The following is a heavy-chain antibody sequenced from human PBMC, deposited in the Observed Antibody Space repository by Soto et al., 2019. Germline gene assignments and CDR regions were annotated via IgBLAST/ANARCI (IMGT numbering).Heavy chain of an antibody. D-gene: IGHD3-10*01. CDR3: ARLEYYPYPYYYYGMDV. Sequence: PGESLKISCKGSGYSFTSYWIGWVRQMPGKGLEWMGIIYPGDSDTRYSPSFQGQVTISADKSISTAYLQWSSLKASDTAMYYCARLEYYPYPYYYYGMDVWGQGTTVTVSS. CDR1: GYSFTSYW. J-gene: IGHJ6*02. V-gene: IGHV5-51*01. CDR2: IYPGDSDT.